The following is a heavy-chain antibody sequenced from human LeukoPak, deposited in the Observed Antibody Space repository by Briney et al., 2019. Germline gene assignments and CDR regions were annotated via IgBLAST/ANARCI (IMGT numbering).Heavy chain of an antibody. CDR3: ARESLRGSYGYGY. D-gene: IGHD5-18*01. CDR2: INSDGSST. J-gene: IGHJ4*02. Sequence: GGSLRLPCAASGFTFSSYWMHWVRQAPGKGLVWVSRINSDGSSTSYADSVKGRFTISRDNAKNTLYLQMNSLRAEDTAVYYCARESLRGSYGYGYWGQGTLVTVSS. V-gene: IGHV3-74*01. CDR1: GFTFSSYW.